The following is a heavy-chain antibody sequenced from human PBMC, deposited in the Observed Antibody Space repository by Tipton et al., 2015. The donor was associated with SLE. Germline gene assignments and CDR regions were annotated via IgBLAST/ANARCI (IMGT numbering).Heavy chain of an antibody. J-gene: IGHJ2*01. CDR3: ARWVRAAAGTWYFDL. D-gene: IGHD6-13*01. V-gene: IGHV4-59*01. Sequence: TLSLTCTVSGGSIRSYYWSWIRQPTGKGLEWIGDIYYSGSTNYNPSLKSRVTISVDMSKNQFSLKLSSVTAADTAVYYCARWVRAAAGTWYFDLWGRGTLVTVSS. CDR1: GGSIRSYY. CDR2: IYYSGST.